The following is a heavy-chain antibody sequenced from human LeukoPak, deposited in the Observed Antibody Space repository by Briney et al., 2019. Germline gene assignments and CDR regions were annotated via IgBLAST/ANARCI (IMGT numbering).Heavy chain of an antibody. V-gene: IGHV1-69*04. J-gene: IGHJ6*02. CDR2: IIPILGIA. Sequence: GASVKVSCKASGGTFSSYAISWVRQAPGQGLEWMGRIIPILGIANYAQKFQGRVTITADKSTCTAYMELSSLRSEDTAVYYCARVPIDHYYHYGMDVWGQGTTVTVSS. CDR1: GGTFSSYA. CDR3: ARVPIDHYYHYGMDV.